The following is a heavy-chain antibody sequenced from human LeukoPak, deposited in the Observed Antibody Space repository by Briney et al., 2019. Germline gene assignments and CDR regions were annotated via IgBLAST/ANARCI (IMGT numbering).Heavy chain of an antibody. CDR3: ARLRRTSSNWFDP. J-gene: IGHJ5*02. V-gene: IGHV3-74*01. CDR2: INSDGSSS. Sequence: GGSLRLSCAASGFTFSSYWMHWVRHVPGKGLVWVSRINSDGSSSSYADSVKGRFTISRDNAKNTLYLQMNSLRAEDTAVYYCARLRRTSSNWFDPWGQGTLVTVSS. CDR1: GFTFSSYW. D-gene: IGHD2-2*01.